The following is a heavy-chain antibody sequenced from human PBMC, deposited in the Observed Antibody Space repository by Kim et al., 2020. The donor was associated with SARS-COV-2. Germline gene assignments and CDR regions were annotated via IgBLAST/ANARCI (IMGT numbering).Heavy chain of an antibody. CDR1: GYSFTSYW. V-gene: IGHV5-10-1*01. J-gene: IGHJ4*02. CDR3: ARATMVRGVIIRFDY. Sequence: GESLKISCKGSGYSFTSYWISWVRQMPGKGLEWMGRIDPSDSYTNYSPSFQGHVTISADKSISTAYLQWSSLKASDTAMYYCARATMVRGVIIRFDYWGQGTLVTVSS. CDR2: IDPSDSYT. D-gene: IGHD3-10*01.